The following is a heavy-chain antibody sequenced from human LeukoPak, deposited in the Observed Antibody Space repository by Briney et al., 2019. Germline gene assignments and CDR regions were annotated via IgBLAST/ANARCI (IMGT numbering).Heavy chain of an antibody. CDR3: AREVYYYDSSGYPKHTPAFDI. CDR1: GFTFSSYS. J-gene: IGHJ3*02. Sequence: GGSLRLSCAASGFTFSSYSMNWVRQAPGKGLEWVSSISSSSSYIYYADSVKGRFTISRDNAKNSLYPQMNSLRAEDTAVYYCAREVYYYDSSGYPKHTPAFDIWGQGTMVTVSS. D-gene: IGHD3-22*01. CDR2: ISSSSSYI. V-gene: IGHV3-21*01.